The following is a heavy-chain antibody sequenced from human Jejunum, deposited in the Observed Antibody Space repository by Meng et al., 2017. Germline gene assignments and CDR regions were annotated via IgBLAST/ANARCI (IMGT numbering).Heavy chain of an antibody. Sequence: QLHLQGSCPVLLKPSQTLSLTSAVSGGAISSSGYYWGWIRQPPEKGLEWIGSMSHSGTTFYNPSLKSRVTISRDTSKNQFSLKVTFVTAADTAVYYCARDIGGTPADYWGQGTLVTVSS. V-gene: IGHV4-39*07. CDR1: GGAISSSGYY. D-gene: IGHD1-14*01. CDR2: MSHSGTT. CDR3: ARDIGGTPADY. J-gene: IGHJ4*02.